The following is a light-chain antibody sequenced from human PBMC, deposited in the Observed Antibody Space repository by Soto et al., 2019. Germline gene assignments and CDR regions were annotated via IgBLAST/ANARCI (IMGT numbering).Light chain of an antibody. CDR2: LETSGSY. CDR3: ETWDINTHVV. V-gene: IGLV4-60*02. J-gene: IGLJ2*01. Sequence: QLVLTQSSSASASLGSSVTLTCTLSSGHTTYIIAWHQQQPGKAPRYLMKLETSGSYNKGSGVPDRFSGSSSGADRYLTISNLQFEDEADYYCETWDINTHVVFGGGTKLTVL. CDR1: SGHTTYI.